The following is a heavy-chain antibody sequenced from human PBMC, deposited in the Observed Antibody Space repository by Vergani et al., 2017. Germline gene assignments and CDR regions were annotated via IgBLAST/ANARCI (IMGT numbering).Heavy chain of an antibody. D-gene: IGHD5-18*01. CDR3: ARIIEDTAMDLDY. V-gene: IGHV3-21*01. CDR2: ISSSSSYI. CDR1: GFTFSSYA. Sequence: EVQLLESGGGLVQPGGSLRLSCAASGFTFSSYAMNWVRQAPGKGLEWVSSISSSSSYIYYADSVKGRFTISRDNAKHSLYLQMNSLRAEDTAVYYCARIIEDTAMDLDYWGQGTLVTVSS. J-gene: IGHJ4*02.